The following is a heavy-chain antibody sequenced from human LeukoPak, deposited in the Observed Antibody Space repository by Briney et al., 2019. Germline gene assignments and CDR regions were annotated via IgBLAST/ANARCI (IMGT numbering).Heavy chain of an antibody. J-gene: IGHJ4*02. CDR1: GFTVSTYD. CDR2: FGISGTI. Sequence: PGGSLRLSCAASGFTVSTYDMHWVRQAPGEGPEWIAYFGISGTIYYADSVRGRFTISRDNAKNSLHLEMNSLRVDDTAIYYCAGYGFYPYWGQGTPVTVSS. CDR3: AGYGFYPY. V-gene: IGHV3-48*01. D-gene: IGHD5-18*01.